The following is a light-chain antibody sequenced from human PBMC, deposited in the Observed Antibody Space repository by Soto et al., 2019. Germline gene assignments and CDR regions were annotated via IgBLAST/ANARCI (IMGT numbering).Light chain of an antibody. CDR2: GVS. V-gene: IGLV2-14*01. Sequence: QSALTQPASVSGSLGQSITISCTGTSXDVGAYNYVSWYQQHPGTAPKLLICGVSDRPSGVSNRFSGSKSGNTASLTISGLQAEDEATYYCSSYTSSTFYVFGTGTKFTVL. CDR1: SXDVGAYNY. CDR3: SSYTSSTFYV. J-gene: IGLJ1*01.